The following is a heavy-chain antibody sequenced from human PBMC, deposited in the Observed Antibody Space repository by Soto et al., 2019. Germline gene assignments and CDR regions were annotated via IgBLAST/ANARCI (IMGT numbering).Heavy chain of an antibody. CDR2: ISATSAHM. Sequence: GGSLRLSCAASGFTFIDHNMNWVRQAPGKGLEWVSSISATSAHMYYADSLKGRFTISRDNAKNSLYLQMNSLRAEDTAVYYCANNPLYCSSASCQYYFDYWGQGTLVTVSS. CDR1: GFTFIDHN. V-gene: IGHV3-21*01. CDR3: ANNPLYCSSASCQYYFDY. J-gene: IGHJ4*02. D-gene: IGHD2-2*01.